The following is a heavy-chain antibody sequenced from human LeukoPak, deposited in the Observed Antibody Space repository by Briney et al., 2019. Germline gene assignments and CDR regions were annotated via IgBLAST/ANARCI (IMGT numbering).Heavy chain of an antibody. CDR2: ISSSSSTI. V-gene: IGHV3-48*01. CDR1: GFTFSSYS. CDR3: ARAPYYDFWSGPLTCYMDV. J-gene: IGHJ6*03. Sequence: GGSLRLSCAASGFTFSSYSMNWVRQAPGKGLEWVSYISSSSSTIYYADSVKGRFTIYRDNAKNSLYLQMNSLRAEDTAVYYCARAPYYDFWSGPLTCYMDVWGKGTTVTVSS. D-gene: IGHD3-3*01.